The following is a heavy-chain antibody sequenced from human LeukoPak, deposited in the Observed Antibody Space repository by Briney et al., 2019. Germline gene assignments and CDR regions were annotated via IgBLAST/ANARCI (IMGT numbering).Heavy chain of an antibody. D-gene: IGHD1-7*01. CDR3: ARDKLSYYYYYGMDV. CDR2: ISSSSSYI. Sequence: GGSLRLSCAASGSTFSSYSMNWVRQAPGKGLEWVSSISSSSSYIYYADSVKGRFTISRDNAKNSLYLQMNSLRAEDTAVYYCARDKLSYYYYYGMDVWGQGTTVTVSS. CDR1: GSTFSSYS. J-gene: IGHJ6*02. V-gene: IGHV3-21*01.